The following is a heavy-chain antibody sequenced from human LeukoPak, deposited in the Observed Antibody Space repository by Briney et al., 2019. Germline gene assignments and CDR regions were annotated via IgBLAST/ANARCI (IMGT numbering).Heavy chain of an antibody. J-gene: IGHJ4*02. D-gene: IGHD5-12*01. V-gene: IGHV3-23*01. CDR2: IFGSGDTT. CDR3: AKDQKPDSGYDIDY. CDR1: GFTISRYG. Sequence: GGSLRLSCAASGFTISRYGMNWVRQAPRKGLEWVSVIFGSGDTTNYADSVKGRFTISRDRSKNTLYLEMHSLRADDTAVYYCAKDQKPDSGYDIDYWGQGTLVIVSS.